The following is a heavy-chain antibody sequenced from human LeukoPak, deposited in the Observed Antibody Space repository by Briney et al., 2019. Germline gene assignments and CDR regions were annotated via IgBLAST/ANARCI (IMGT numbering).Heavy chain of an antibody. Sequence: PGGSLRLSCAASGFTFSAYWMSWVRQAPGKGLEWVASIKQDGSEKYYVDSVKGRFTISRDNAKNSLYLQMKSLRPEDTALYYCAKDKMEAAGVNAFDIWGQGTMVTVSS. D-gene: IGHD2-15*01. J-gene: IGHJ3*02. CDR3: AKDKMEAAGVNAFDI. CDR1: GFTFSAYW. CDR2: IKQDGSEK. V-gene: IGHV3-7*03.